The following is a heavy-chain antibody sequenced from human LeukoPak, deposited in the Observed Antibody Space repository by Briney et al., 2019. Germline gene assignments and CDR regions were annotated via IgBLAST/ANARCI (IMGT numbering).Heavy chain of an antibody. Sequence: GGSLRLSCAASGFTFSSYEMNWVRQAPGKGLEWVSYISSSGSTIYYADSVKGRFPISRDNAKNSLYLQMNSLRAEDTAVYYCARDSDCFDYWGQGTLVTVSS. CDR2: ISSSGSTI. J-gene: IGHJ4*02. CDR3: ARDSDCFDY. D-gene: IGHD2-15*01. CDR1: GFTFSSYE. V-gene: IGHV3-48*03.